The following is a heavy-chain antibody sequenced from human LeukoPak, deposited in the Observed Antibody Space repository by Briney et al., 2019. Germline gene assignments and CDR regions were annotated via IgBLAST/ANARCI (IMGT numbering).Heavy chain of an antibody. D-gene: IGHD2-2*01. V-gene: IGHV3-21*01. J-gene: IGHJ4*02. CDR1: GFTFSSYS. CDR2: ISSSSSYI. Sequence: GGSLRLSCAASGFTFSSYSMNWVRQAPGKGLEWVSSISSSSSYIYYADSVKGRFTISRDNAKNSLYLQMNSLRAEDTAVYYCARADVVVPAAYFDYWGQGTLVTVSS. CDR3: ARADVVVPAAYFDY.